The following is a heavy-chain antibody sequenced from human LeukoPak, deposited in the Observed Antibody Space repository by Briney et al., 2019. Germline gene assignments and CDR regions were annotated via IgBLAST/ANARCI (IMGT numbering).Heavy chain of an antibody. CDR3: ATVMWYSVAVNGDWFDP. J-gene: IGHJ5*02. CDR1: GYTFASYY. V-gene: IGHV1-46*01. CDR2: INLSGGST. D-gene: IGHD6-19*01. Sequence: ASVKVSCKSSGYTFASYYMHWVRQAPGQGLEWVGIINLSGGSTSYAQKVQGRVTITMYTSTSPVYLELSRLRSEATAVYYCATVMWYSVAVNGDWFDPWGQGPLVTVSS.